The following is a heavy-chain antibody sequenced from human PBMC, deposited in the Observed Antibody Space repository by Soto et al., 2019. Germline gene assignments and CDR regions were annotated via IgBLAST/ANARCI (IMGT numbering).Heavy chain of an antibody. D-gene: IGHD5-12*01. Sequence: EVQLVESGGGLIQPGGSLRLSCAASGFTVSSNYMSWVRQAPGKGLEWVSVIYSGDTTYYADSVKGRFTLSRDNSKTRLYLQMNSRRAEDTAVYYCATVATGYFDCWCQGTLVTVSS. CDR1: GFTVSSNY. CDR3: ATVATGYFDC. J-gene: IGHJ4*02. CDR2: IYSGDTT. V-gene: IGHV3-53*01.